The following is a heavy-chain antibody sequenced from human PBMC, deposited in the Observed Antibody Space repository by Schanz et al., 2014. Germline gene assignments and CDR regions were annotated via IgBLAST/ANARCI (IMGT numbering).Heavy chain of an antibody. Sequence: EVQLLESGGGVVQPGRSLRLSCAASGFTFSSYGMHWVRQAPGKGLEWVSRTSNDGSFTTFADSVKGRFTISRDNAKNTLYLQMNSLRAEDTAVYYCARDGDFDYWGQGTLVTVSS. V-gene: IGHV3-74*01. CDR2: TSNDGSFT. CDR1: GFTFSSYG. CDR3: ARDGDFDY. J-gene: IGHJ4*02.